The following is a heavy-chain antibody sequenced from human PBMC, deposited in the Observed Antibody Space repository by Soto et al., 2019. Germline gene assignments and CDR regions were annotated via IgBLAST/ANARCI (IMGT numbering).Heavy chain of an antibody. CDR2: IYHSGST. D-gene: IGHD3-16*02. V-gene: IGHV4-4*02. Sequence: SETLSLTCAVSGGSISSSNWWSWVRQPPGKGLEWIGEIYHSGSTNYNPSLKSRVTISVDKSKNPFSLKLSSVTAADTAVYYCARGRMITFGGVIRKAFDIWGQGTMVTVSS. CDR1: GGSISSSNW. J-gene: IGHJ3*02. CDR3: ARGRMITFGGVIRKAFDI.